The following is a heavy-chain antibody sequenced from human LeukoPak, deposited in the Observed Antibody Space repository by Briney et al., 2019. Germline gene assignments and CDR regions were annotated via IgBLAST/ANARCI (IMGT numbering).Heavy chain of an antibody. V-gene: IGHV3-30*02. Sequence: GGSLRLSCAASGFTFSSYGMHWVRQAPGKGLEWVAFIRCDGSNKYYADSVKGRFTISRDNSKNTLYLQMNSLRAEDTAVYYCAKDQPYYYDSSGFLGFFDYWGQGTLVTVSS. CDR1: GFTFSSYG. J-gene: IGHJ4*02. D-gene: IGHD3-22*01. CDR2: IRCDGSNK. CDR3: AKDQPYYYDSSGFLGFFDY.